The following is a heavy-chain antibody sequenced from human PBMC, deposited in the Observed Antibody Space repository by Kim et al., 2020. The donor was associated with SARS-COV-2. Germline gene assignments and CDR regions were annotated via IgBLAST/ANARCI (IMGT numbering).Heavy chain of an antibody. J-gene: IGHJ2*01. V-gene: IGHV3-73*01. Sequence: GGSLRLSCAASGFTFSGSAMHWVRQASGKGLEWVGRIRSKANSYATAYAASVKGRFTISRDDSKNTAYLQMNSLKTEDTAVYYCTSWAVPAAIDWYFDLWGRGTLVTVSS. CDR3: TSWAVPAAIDWYFDL. CDR2: IRSKANSYAT. CDR1: GFTFSGSA. D-gene: IGHD2-2*01.